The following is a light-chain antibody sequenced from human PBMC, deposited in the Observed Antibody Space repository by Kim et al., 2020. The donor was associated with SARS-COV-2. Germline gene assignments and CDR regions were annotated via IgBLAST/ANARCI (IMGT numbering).Light chain of an antibody. CDR1: TGAVTSGYY. J-gene: IGLJ2*01. V-gene: IGLV7-43*01. CDR3: LLYFGGAQV. Sequence: PGGTVTLTCASNTGAVTSGYYPNWFQQNPGQAPRSLIYSTTNTPSWTPARFSGSLLEGKAALTLSGVQPEDEAEYYCLLYFGGAQVFGGGTQLTVL. CDR2: STT.